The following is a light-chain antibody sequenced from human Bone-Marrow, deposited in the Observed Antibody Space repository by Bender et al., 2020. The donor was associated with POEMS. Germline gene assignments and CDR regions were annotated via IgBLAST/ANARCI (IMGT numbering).Light chain of an antibody. Sequence: SYVLTQPPSVSVAPGQTATITCGGNNIGSKSVHWYQQKPGQARVLVVYDDSDRPSGIPERFSGSKSGNTATLTISRVEAGGEADYYCQVWDSSDDPGVFGTGTKVTVL. CDR1: NIGSKS. J-gene: IGLJ1*01. V-gene: IGLV3-21*02. CDR2: DDS. CDR3: QVWDSSDDPGV.